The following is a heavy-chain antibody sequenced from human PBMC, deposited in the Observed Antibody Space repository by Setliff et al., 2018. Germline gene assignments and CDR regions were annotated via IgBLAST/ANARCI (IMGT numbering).Heavy chain of an antibody. V-gene: IGHV1-46*01. J-gene: IGHJ4*02. CDR2: INPGDGST. D-gene: IGHD3-3*01. CDR1: GYTFTTYY. CDR3: ARENTAKNFWGEESDY. Sequence: ASVKVSCKASGYTFTTYYMHWVRQAPGQGLEWMGVINPGDGSTTYAQKFQGRVKMTRDTSTNTVYMQLNSLRFEHRAVYYCARENTAKNFWGEESDYWGQGTLVTVSS.